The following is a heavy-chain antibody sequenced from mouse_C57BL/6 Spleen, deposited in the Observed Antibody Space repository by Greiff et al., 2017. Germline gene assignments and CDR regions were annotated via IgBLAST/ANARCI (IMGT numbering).Heavy chain of an antibody. J-gene: IGHJ4*01. D-gene: IGHD2-4*01. V-gene: IGHV1-80*01. CDR3: ARENYDYGGAMDY. Sequence: QVQLQQSGAELVKPGASVKISCKASGYAFSSSWMNWVKQRPGKGLEWIGQIYPGDGDTTYNGKFKGKATLTADKSSSTAYMQLSSLTSEDSAVYFCARENYDYGGAMDYWGQGTSVTVSS. CDR1: GYAFSSSW. CDR2: IYPGDGDT.